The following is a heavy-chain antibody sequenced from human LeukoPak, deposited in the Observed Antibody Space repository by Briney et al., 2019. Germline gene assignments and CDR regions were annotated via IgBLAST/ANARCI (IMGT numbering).Heavy chain of an antibody. CDR1: GFTFSSYE. J-gene: IGHJ6*03. CDR2: ISSSGSTI. V-gene: IGHV3-48*03. D-gene: IGHD3-22*01. Sequence: GGSLRLSCAASGFTFSSYEMNWVRQAPGKGLEWVSYISSSGSTIYYADSVKGRFTISRDNAKNSRYLQMNSLRAEDTAVYYCARDRPYYYDSSGYYYYYYMDVWGKGTTVTVSS. CDR3: ARDRPYYYDSSGYYYYYYMDV.